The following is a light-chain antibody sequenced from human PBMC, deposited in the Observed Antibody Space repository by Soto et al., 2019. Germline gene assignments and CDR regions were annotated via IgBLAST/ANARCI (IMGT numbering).Light chain of an antibody. Sequence: DIQMTQSPSSLSASVGNRVTITCRASQSISKYLNWYQQKPGNATKLLIFGASSLQTGVPSRFSGSGSGTDFTLTIDTLQPDDFATYYCQQTHSIPRTFGPGTKVDIK. V-gene: IGKV1-39*01. J-gene: IGKJ1*01. CDR1: QSISKY. CDR3: QQTHSIPRT. CDR2: GAS.